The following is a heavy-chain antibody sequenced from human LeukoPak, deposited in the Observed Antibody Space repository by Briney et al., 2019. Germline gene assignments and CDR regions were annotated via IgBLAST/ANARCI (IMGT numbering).Heavy chain of an antibody. CDR3: ARYKWIQLWFSFDY. CDR2: INHSGST. D-gene: IGHD5-18*01. J-gene: IGHJ4*02. Sequence: SETLSLTCAVYGGSFSGYYWSWIRQPPGKGLEWIGEINHSGSTNYNPSLKSQVTISVDTTKNQFSLKLSSVTAADTAVYYCARYKWIQLWFSFDYWGQGTLVTVSS. V-gene: IGHV4-34*01. CDR1: GGSFSGYY.